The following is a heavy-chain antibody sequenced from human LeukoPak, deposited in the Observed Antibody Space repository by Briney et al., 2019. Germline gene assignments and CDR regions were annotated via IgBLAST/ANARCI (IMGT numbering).Heavy chain of an antibody. Sequence: PSETLSLTCTVSGGSISSSSYYWGWIRQPPGKGLEWIGSIYYSGSTYYNPSLKSRVTISVDTSKNQFSLKLSSVTAADTAVYYCARHGPSGYFDWLFHVGYFDYWGQGTLVTASS. CDR2: IYYSGST. D-gene: IGHD3-9*01. J-gene: IGHJ4*02. CDR3: ARHGPSGYFDWLFHVGYFDY. V-gene: IGHV4-39*01. CDR1: GGSISSSSYY.